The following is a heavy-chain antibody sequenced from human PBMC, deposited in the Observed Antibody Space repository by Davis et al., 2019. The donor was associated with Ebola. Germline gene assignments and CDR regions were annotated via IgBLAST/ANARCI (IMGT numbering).Heavy chain of an antibody. CDR3: ARSLTTRDLNWFDP. D-gene: IGHD4-11*01. Sequence: GESLKISCAASGFTVSSNYMSWVRQAPGKGLEWVSVIYSGGSTYYADSVKGRFTISRHNSKNTLYLQMNSLRAEDTAVYYCARSLTTRDLNWFDPWGQGTLVTVSS. V-gene: IGHV3-53*04. CDR1: GFTVSSNY. CDR2: IYSGGST. J-gene: IGHJ5*02.